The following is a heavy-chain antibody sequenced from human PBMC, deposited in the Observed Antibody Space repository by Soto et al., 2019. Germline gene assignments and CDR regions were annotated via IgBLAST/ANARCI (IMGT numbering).Heavy chain of an antibody. CDR2: IRGDGADA. CDR1: GFILSNYW. CDR3: ARDLVLSSGSMGH. V-gene: IGHV3-74*01. J-gene: IGHJ4*02. Sequence: EVQLVESGGGLVQPGGSLRLSCSTSGFILSNYWMHWVRQAPGKGLVWVSRIRGDGADANYADSVKGRFTTSRVNAKSTLYLQMDRLRVDYTAIYYCARDLVLSSGSMGHWGQGTLVTVSS. D-gene: IGHD2-8*01.